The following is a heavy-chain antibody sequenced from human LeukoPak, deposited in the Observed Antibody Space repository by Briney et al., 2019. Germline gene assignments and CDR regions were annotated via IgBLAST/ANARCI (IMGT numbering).Heavy chain of an antibody. CDR2: IYYSGGT. CDR3: ARDREYSSSGLVWFDP. V-gene: IGHV4-39*02. Sequence: PSETLSLTCTVSGDSVSSSSSYWGWIRQPPGKGLEWIGIIYYSGGTYYNPSLGSRVTITVDTSKNQFSLKLTSVTAADTAVYYCARDREYSSSGLVWFDPWGHGILVTLSS. D-gene: IGHD6-6*01. CDR1: GDSVSSSSSY. J-gene: IGHJ5*02.